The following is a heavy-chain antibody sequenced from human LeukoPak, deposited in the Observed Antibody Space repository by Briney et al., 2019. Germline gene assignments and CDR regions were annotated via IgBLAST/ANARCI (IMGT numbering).Heavy chain of an antibody. CDR1: GYTFTSCV. Sequence: ASVKVSCKASGYTFTSCVINWVRQATAQGLEWMGRMNPNSGNTGYGQSFQGRITMTRDISIGTADMELSNLTPEDTAIYYCTRASSGRRDNWGQGTLVTVSA. CDR2: MNPNSGNT. D-gene: IGHD6-19*01. CDR3: TRASSGRRDN. V-gene: IGHV1-8*01. J-gene: IGHJ4*02.